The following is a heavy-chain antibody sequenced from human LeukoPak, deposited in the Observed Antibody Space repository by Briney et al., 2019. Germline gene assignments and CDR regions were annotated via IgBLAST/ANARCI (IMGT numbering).Heavy chain of an antibody. CDR1: GGSISSSSYY. D-gene: IGHD2-15*01. Sequence: PSETLSLTCTVSGGSISSSSYYWGWIRQPPGKGLEWIGSIYYGGSTNYNPSLKSRVTMSVDTSKNQFSLKLSFVTAADTAVYYCARGIAIGYCSGGSCYPLDYWGQGTLVTVSS. J-gene: IGHJ4*02. CDR3: ARGIAIGYCSGGSCYPLDY. CDR2: IYYGGST. V-gene: IGHV4-39*07.